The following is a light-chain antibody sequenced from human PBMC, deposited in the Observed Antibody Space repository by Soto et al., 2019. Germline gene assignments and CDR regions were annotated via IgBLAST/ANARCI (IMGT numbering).Light chain of an antibody. J-gene: IGLJ1*01. CDR2: EVS. V-gene: IGLV2-14*01. Sequence: QSALTQPASVSGSPGQSITISCTGTSSDVGGYNYVCWYQHHPGKAPKLIISEVSNRPSGVSDRFSGSKSGNTASLPISGLQPEDAADYYCTSFTSSTTYVFGTGTKVTVL. CDR3: TSFTSSTTYV. CDR1: SSDVGGYNY.